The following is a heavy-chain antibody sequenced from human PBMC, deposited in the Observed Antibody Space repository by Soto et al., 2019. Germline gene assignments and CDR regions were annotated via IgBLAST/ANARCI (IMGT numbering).Heavy chain of an antibody. CDR3: SRDLGEWELLFAFDI. CDR1: GFTFSSYA. J-gene: IGHJ3*02. CDR2: ISRNGGGT. Sequence: GGSLRLSCAASGFTFSSYAMHWVRQAPGKGLEYVSAISRNGGGTYYANSVKGILTISRDNSKNTLSLQMGSVRAEDMAVYYCSRDLGEWELLFAFDIWGQGTMVTVSS. V-gene: IGHV3-64*01. D-gene: IGHD1-26*01.